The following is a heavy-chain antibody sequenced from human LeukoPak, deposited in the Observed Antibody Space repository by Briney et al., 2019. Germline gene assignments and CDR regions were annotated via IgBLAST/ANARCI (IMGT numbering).Heavy chain of an antibody. V-gene: IGHV4-59*08. D-gene: IGHD6-6*01. CDR2: IDNSVST. Sequence: PSETLSLTCTVSGGSISSYYWSWIRQPPGKGLEWIGYIDNSVSTNYNPSLKSRVTISVDTSKNQFSLKLSSVTAADTAVYYCARATPYSSSSDYYYYGMDVWGQGTTVTVSS. CDR1: GGSISSYY. CDR3: ARATPYSSSSDYYYYGMDV. J-gene: IGHJ6*02.